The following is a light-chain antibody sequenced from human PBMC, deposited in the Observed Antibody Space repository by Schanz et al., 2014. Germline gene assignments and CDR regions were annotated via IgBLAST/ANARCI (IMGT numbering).Light chain of an antibody. CDR1: QSLGSSY. J-gene: IGKJ4*01. CDR2: GAS. CDR3: QHYGSSPLT. Sequence: EIVLTQSPGTLSLSPGERATLSCRASQSLGSSYLAWYQQKPGQAPRLLIYGASSRATGIPDRFSGSGSGTDFTLTISRLEPEDFAVYYCQHYGSSPLTFGGGTKVEIK. V-gene: IGKV3-20*01.